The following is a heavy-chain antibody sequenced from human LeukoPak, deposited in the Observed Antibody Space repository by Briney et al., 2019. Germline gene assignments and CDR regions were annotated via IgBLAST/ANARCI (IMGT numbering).Heavy chain of an antibody. Sequence: GGSLRLSCAASGFTFSSYWVSWVRQAPGKGLEWVAFIRYDGSNKYYADSVKGRFTISRDNSKNTLYLQMNSLRAEDTAVYYCAKDLYQLLLVGPNWFDPWGQGTLVTVSS. CDR1: GFTFSSYW. CDR3: AKDLYQLLLVGPNWFDP. J-gene: IGHJ5*02. CDR2: IRYDGSNK. D-gene: IGHD2-2*01. V-gene: IGHV3-30*02.